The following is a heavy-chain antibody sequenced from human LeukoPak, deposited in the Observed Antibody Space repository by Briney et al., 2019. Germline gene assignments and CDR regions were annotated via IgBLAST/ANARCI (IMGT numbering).Heavy chain of an antibody. J-gene: IGHJ4*02. CDR2: IKQDGSEK. D-gene: IGHD5-18*01. CDR1: GFTFSSYW. CDR3: ARGTPYSYGRGYYFDY. Sequence: GGSLRLSCAASGFTFSSYWMSWVRHAPGKGLEWVANIKQDGSEKYYVDSVKGRFTISRDNAKNSLYLQMNSLRAEDTAVYYCARGTPYSYGRGYYFDYWGQGTLVTVSS. V-gene: IGHV3-7*01.